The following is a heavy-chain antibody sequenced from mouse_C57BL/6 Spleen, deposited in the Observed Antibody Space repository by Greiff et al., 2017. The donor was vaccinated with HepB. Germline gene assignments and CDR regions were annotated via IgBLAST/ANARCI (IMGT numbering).Heavy chain of an antibody. CDR1: GYSFTDYN. Sequence: VHVKQSGPELVKPGASVKISCKASGYSFTDYNMNWVKQSNGKSLEWIGVINPNYGTTSYNQKFKGKATLTVDQSSSTAYMQLNSLTSEDFAVYYCARRDGSSHYYAMDYWGQGTSVTVSS. V-gene: IGHV1-39*01. CDR3: ARRDGSSHYYAMDY. D-gene: IGHD1-1*01. CDR2: INPNYGTT. J-gene: IGHJ4*01.